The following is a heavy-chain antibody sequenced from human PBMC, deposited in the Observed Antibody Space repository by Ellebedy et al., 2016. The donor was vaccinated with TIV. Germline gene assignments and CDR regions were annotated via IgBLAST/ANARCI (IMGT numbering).Heavy chain of an antibody. D-gene: IGHD3-22*01. CDR1: GFTFTNAW. V-gene: IGHV3-15*01. J-gene: IGHJ3*01. Sequence: GESLKISCTASGFTFTNAWMTWVRQAPGKGLEWVGRFKSKSSGGTTDYAAALKGRFTVSRDDSKNMVYLQMNSLRTEDTAVYYCVRGHCDTLGRHWDDAFDVWGQGTLVTVSS. CDR2: FKSKSSGGTT. CDR3: VRGHCDTLGRHWDDAFDV.